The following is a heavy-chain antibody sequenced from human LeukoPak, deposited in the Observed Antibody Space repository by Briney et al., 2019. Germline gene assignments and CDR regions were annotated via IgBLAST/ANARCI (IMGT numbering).Heavy chain of an antibody. J-gene: IGHJ4*02. Sequence: GGSLRLSCAASGFTFSSYAMSWVRQAPGKGLEWVSAISGSGGSTYYADSVKGRFTISRDNSKNTLYLQMNSLRAEDTAVSYCAKPPYGSGSYEYFDYWGQGTLVTVPS. CDR2: ISGSGGST. CDR3: AKPPYGSGSYEYFDY. V-gene: IGHV3-23*01. D-gene: IGHD3-10*01. CDR1: GFTFSSYA.